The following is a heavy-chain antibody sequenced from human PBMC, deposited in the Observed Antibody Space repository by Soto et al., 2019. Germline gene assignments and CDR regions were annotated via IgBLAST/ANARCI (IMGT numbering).Heavy chain of an antibody. CDR1: GYSFTNYG. CDR2: ISPRNGYT. CDR3: AREKNRQFYHSYVHY. J-gene: IGHJ4*02. D-gene: IGHD3-16*01. Sequence: ASVKFSCKSSGYSFTNYGVTWVRQAPGQGLEYMGWISPRNGYTNFAQHFQDRVTMTTDTSTNTAYMEVRSLKSDDTAVYYCAREKNRQFYHSYVHYWGQGTLGTGSA. V-gene: IGHV1-18*01.